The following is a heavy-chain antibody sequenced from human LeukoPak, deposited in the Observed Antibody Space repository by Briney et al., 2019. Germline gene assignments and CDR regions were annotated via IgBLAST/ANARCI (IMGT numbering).Heavy chain of an antibody. CDR3: ARDLAVAGTGGDY. V-gene: IGHV1-18*01. Sequence: ASVKVSCKASGYTFTSYGISWVRQAPGQGLEWMGWISAYNGNTNYAQKLQDRVTMNTDTPTTTAYMELRSLRSDDTAVYYCARDLAVAGTGGDYWGQGTLVTVSS. J-gene: IGHJ4*02. CDR1: GYTFTSYG. CDR2: ISAYNGNT. D-gene: IGHD6-19*01.